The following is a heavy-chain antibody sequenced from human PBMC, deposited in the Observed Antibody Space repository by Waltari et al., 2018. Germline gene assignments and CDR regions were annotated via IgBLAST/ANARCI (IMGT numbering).Heavy chain of an antibody. CDR1: GFTFSSYA. CDR3: ARDKAYYDFWSGYSDY. Sequence: QVQLVESGGGVVQPGRSLRLSCAASGFTFSSYAMHWVRQAPGKGLEWVEVISYDGSNKYSADSVKGRFTISRDNSKNTLYLQMNSLRAEDTAVYYCARDKAYYDFWSGYSDYWGQGTLVTVSS. CDR2: ISYDGSNK. V-gene: IGHV3-30*01. J-gene: IGHJ4*02. D-gene: IGHD3-3*01.